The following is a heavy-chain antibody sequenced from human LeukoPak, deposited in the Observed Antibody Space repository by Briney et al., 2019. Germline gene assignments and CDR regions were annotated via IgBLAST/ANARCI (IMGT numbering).Heavy chain of an antibody. CDR1: GGTFSIYA. CDR2: IIPIFGTV. V-gene: IGHV1-69*06. D-gene: IGHD4-23*01. J-gene: IGHJ6*03. Sequence: SVKLSCKASGGTFSIYAISWVRQAPGQGLEWMGGIIPIFGTVNYAQKFQGRVTITAAKSTSTAYMELSSLRSEDTAVYYCARHANDYGGNSYYYYYMDVWGKGTTVTVSS. CDR3: ARHANDYGGNSYYYYYMDV.